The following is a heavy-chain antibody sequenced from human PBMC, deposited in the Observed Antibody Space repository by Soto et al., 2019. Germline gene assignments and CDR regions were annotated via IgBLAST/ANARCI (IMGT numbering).Heavy chain of an antibody. J-gene: IGHJ3*02. D-gene: IGHD3-3*01. V-gene: IGHV3-9*01. CDR3: AKDILRRSGYYDFWSGDAFDI. Sequence: SLRLSCAASGFTFDDYAMHWVRQAPGKGLEWVSGISWNSGSIGYADSVKGLFTISRDNAKNSLYLQMNSLRAEDTALYYCAKDILRRSGYYDFWSGDAFDIWGQGTMVTVSS. CDR2: ISWNSGSI. CDR1: GFTFDDYA.